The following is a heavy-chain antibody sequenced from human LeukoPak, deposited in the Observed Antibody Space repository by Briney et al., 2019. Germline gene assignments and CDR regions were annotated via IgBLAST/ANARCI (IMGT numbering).Heavy chain of an antibody. Sequence: SETLSLTCTVSGGSISSYYWSWIRQPPGKGLEWIGYIYTSGSTNYNPSLKSRVTISVDTSKNQFSLKLSSVTAADTAVYYCARRNRGYCSSTSCYSPTGTTYYYYYMDVWGKGTTVTVSS. V-gene: IGHV4-4*09. D-gene: IGHD2-2*02. J-gene: IGHJ6*03. CDR1: GGSISSYY. CDR3: ARRNRGYCSSTSCYSPTGTTYYYYYMDV. CDR2: IYTSGST.